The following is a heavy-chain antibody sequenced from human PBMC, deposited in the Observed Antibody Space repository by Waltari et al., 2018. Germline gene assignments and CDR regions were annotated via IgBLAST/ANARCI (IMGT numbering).Heavy chain of an antibody. Sequence: QLQLQESGPGLVKPSETLSLTCTVSGGSISSSSYYWGWIRQPPGKGLGWIGSIYYSGSTYYNPSLKRRVTISVDTSKNQFSLKLRSVTAADTAVYYCAREWRDAFDIWGQGTMVTVSS. J-gene: IGHJ3*02. CDR1: GGSISSSSYY. CDR2: IYYSGST. V-gene: IGHV4-39*07. CDR3: AREWRDAFDI.